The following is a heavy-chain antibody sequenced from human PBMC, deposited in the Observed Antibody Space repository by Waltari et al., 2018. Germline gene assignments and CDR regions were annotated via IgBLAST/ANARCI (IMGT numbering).Heavy chain of an antibody. CDR3: AKDQRSYGDFFFDY. J-gene: IGHJ4*02. D-gene: IGHD4-17*01. Sequence: EEHLLESGGDLVQPGGSLRLSCRAAGFRFSSYSMNWVRQSPGKGLEWGAAISGGGDSTNYADSVRVRWTISRDNSKNTLYLQMNFLRAEDTATYYCAKDQRSYGDFFFDYWGQGTPVTVSS. V-gene: IGHV3-23*01. CDR1: GFRFSSYS. CDR2: ISGGGDST.